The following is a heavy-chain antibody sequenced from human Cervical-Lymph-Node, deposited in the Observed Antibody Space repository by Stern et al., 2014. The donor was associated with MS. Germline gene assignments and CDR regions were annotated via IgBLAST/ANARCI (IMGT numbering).Heavy chain of an antibody. D-gene: IGHD3-3*01. J-gene: IGHJ4*02. V-gene: IGHV1-69*09. CDR3: AREDFWNGGHFDN. CDR2: IIPKPGVA. Sequence: QVQLVESGPEVKKPGSSLTVSCKVSGGTFTSYSFSWVRQAPGQGMVWMGMIIPKPGVAMVAQKFQGRGTITGEEYTKKAYMEMTSLTSEDTAVYYWAREDFWNGGHFDNWGQGTLVTVSS. CDR1: GGTFTSYS.